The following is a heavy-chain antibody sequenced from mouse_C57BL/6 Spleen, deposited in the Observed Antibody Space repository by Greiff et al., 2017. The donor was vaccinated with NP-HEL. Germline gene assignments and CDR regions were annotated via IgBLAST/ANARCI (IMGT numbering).Heavy chain of an antibody. Sequence: VQLQQPGAELVRPGSSVKLSCKASGYTFTSYWMHWVKQRPIQGLEWIGNIDPSDSETHYNQKFKDKATLTVDKSSSTAYMQLSSLTSEDSAVYYCSRGGVFSYFDYWGQGTTLTVSS. CDR1: GYTFTSYW. J-gene: IGHJ2*01. CDR2: IDPSDSET. V-gene: IGHV1-52*01. CDR3: SRGGVFSYFDY.